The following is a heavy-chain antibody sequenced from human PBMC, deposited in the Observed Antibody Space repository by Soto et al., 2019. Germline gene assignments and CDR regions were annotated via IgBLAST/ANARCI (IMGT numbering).Heavy chain of an antibody. Sequence: LQLQESGSGLVKPSQTLSLTCVVSDGSISSGGYSWSWIRQPPGKGLEWIGYIYHSGSTYYNPSLKSRVTISVDRSKNQFSLKLSSVTAADTAVYYCVRVPGPWGQGTLVTVSS. CDR2: IYHSGST. V-gene: IGHV4-30-2*01. J-gene: IGHJ5*02. CDR1: DGSISSGGYS. CDR3: VRVPGP.